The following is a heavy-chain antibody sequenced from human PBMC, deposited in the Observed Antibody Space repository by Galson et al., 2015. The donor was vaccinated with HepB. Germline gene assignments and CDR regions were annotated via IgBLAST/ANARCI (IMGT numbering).Heavy chain of an antibody. Sequence: SLRLSCAASGFTFSNAWMSWVRQAPGKGLEWVGRIKSKTDGGTTDYAAPVKGRFTISRDDSKNTLYLQMNSLKTEDTAVYYCTTQCTNGVCYPEAYYYYGMDVWGQGTTVTVSS. CDR1: GFTFSNAW. D-gene: IGHD2-8*01. CDR2: IKSKTDGGTT. V-gene: IGHV3-15*01. J-gene: IGHJ6*02. CDR3: TTQCTNGVCYPEAYYYYGMDV.